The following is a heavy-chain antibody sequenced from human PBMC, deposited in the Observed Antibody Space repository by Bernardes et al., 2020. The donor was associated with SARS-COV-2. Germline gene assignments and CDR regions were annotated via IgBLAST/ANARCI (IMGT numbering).Heavy chain of an antibody. V-gene: IGHV3-53*01. Sequence: GGSLRLSCAASELPVGSNYMSWVRETPGKGLEWVSVIYVTSNTQYADSLMNRFTISRDNTNNTLYLQMSSLRAEDTAVYYCTRGGPRNVMDYWGQGTLGPVSP. D-gene: IGHD3-16*01. CDR2: IYVTSNT. CDR1: ELPVGSNY. CDR3: TRGGPRNVMDY. J-gene: IGHJ4*02.